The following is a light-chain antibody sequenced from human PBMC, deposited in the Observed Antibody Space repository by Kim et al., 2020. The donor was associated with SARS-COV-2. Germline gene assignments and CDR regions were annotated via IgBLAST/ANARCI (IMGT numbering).Light chain of an antibody. CDR2: DAS. Sequence: SASVGDRVTNTCQASRDISNYLNWYQQKPGKAPKLLIYDASNLETGVPSRFSGSGSGTDFTFTISSLQPEDIATYYCQQYNNLPYTFGQGTKLEI. V-gene: IGKV1-33*01. CDR1: RDISNY. J-gene: IGKJ2*01. CDR3: QQYNNLPYT.